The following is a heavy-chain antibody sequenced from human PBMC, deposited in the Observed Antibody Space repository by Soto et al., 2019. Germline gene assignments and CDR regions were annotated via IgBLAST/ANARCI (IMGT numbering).Heavy chain of an antibody. D-gene: IGHD6-25*01. V-gene: IGHV1-69*05. Sequence: ASVKVSCKASGGTFSSYAISWVRQAPGQGLEWMGGIIPIFGTANYAQNFQGRVTITRDTLANTAYMELSSLRSEDTAVYYCARGQSSGWTALDYWGQGALVTVSS. CDR2: IIPIFGTA. CDR1: GGTFSSYA. CDR3: ARGQSSGWTALDY. J-gene: IGHJ4*02.